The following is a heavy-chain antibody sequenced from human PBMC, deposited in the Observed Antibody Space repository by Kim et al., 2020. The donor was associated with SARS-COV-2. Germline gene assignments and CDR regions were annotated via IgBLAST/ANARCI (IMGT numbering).Heavy chain of an antibody. CDR3: ARSYYDYVWGSYRYTKYYFDY. V-gene: IGHV1-69*13. CDR2: IIPIFGTA. J-gene: IGHJ4*02. CDR1: GGTFSSYA. Sequence: SVKVSCKASGGTFSSYAISWVRQAPGQGLEWMGGIIPIFGTANYAQKFQGRVTITADESTSTAYMELSSLRSEDTAVYYCARSYYDYVWGSYRYTKYYFDYWGQGTLVTVSS. D-gene: IGHD3-16*02.